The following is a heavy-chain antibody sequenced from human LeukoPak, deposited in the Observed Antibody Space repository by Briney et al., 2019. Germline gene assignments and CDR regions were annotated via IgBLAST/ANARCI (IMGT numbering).Heavy chain of an antibody. D-gene: IGHD1-26*01. CDR2: INTDGSST. CDR3: ASGVGLTLRDF. CDR1: GFTFSSYW. J-gene: IGHJ4*02. Sequence: GGSLRLSCAASGFTFSSYWMHWVRQAPGKGLVWVSRINTDGSSTTYADSVKGRFIISRDNAKNTLYLQMNSLRAEDTAVYYCASGVGLTLRDFWGQGTLLTVSS. V-gene: IGHV3-74*01.